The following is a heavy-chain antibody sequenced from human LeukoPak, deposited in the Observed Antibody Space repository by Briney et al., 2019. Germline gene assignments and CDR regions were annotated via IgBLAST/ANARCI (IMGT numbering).Heavy chain of an antibody. D-gene: IGHD4-17*01. CDR1: GGSISSYY. Sequence: SETLSLTCTVPGGSISSYYWSWIRQPPGKGLEWIGYIYYSGSTNYNPSLKSRVTISVDTSKNQFSLKLSSVTAADTAVYYCARVFGYGDYVHFDYWGQGTLVTVSS. CDR2: IYYSGST. J-gene: IGHJ4*02. V-gene: IGHV4-59*01. CDR3: ARVFGYGDYVHFDY.